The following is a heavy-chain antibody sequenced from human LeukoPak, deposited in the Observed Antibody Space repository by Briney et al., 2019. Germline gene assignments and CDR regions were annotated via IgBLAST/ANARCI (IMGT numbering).Heavy chain of an antibody. Sequence: PGGSLRLSCAASGFTFSSYEMNWVRQAPGKGLEWVSYISSSGSTIYYADSVKGRFTISRDNAKNSLYLQMNSLRAEDTAVYYRARDWDSGSYYGNYWGQGTLVTVSS. J-gene: IGHJ4*02. V-gene: IGHV3-48*03. D-gene: IGHD1-26*01. CDR2: ISSSGSTI. CDR1: GFTFSSYE. CDR3: ARDWDSGSYYGNY.